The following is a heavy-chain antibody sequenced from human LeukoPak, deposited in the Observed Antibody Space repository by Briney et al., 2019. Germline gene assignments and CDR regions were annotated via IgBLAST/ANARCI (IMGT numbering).Heavy chain of an antibody. CDR3: GGTSWYGKGIQH. CDR1: GFVFSSYS. D-gene: IGHD6-13*01. J-gene: IGHJ1*01. CDR2: INGDGSST. Sequence: GGSLRLSCAASGFVFSSYSLSWVRQAPGKGLVWVSRINGDGSSTSNADSVEGRFTISRDNAKNTLYLEMNSLTVEDTAVYYCGGTSWYGKGIQHWGQGTLVTVSS. V-gene: IGHV3-74*01.